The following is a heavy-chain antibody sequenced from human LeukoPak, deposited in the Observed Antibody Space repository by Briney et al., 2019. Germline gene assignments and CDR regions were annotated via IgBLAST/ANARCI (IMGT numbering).Heavy chain of an antibody. CDR3: ARSRRREYCSSTSCYIGWFDP. V-gene: IGHV1-2*02. CDR1: GYTFTGYY. CDR2: INPNSGGT. J-gene: IGHJ5*02. D-gene: IGHD2-2*02. Sequence: GASVKVSCKASGYTFTGYYMHWVRQAPGQGLEWMGWINPNSGGTNYAQKFQGRVTMTRDTSISTAYMELSRLRSDDTAVYYCARSRRREYCSSTSCYIGWFDPWGQGTLVTVSS.